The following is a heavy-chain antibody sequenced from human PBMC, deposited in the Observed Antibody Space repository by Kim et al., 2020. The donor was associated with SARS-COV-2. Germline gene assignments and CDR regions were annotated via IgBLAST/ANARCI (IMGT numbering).Heavy chain of an antibody. CDR1: GGSFSGYY. CDR3: AGVAPGPRYYGSGSYYLSGVYGDY. J-gene: IGHJ4*02. CDR2: INHSGST. Sequence: SETLSLTCAVYGGSFSGYYWSWIRQPPGKGLEWIGEINHSGSTNYNPSLKSRVTISVDTSKNQFSLKLSSVTAADTAVYYCAGVAPGPRYYGSGSYYLSGVYGDYWGQGALVAGSP. V-gene: IGHV4-34*01. D-gene: IGHD3-10*01.